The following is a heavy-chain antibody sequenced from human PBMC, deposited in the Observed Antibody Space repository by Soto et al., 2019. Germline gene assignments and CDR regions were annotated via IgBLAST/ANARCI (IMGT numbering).Heavy chain of an antibody. Sequence: SETLSLTCTVSGGSISSYYWSWIRQPPGKGLEWIGYIYYSVSTNYNPSLKSRVTISVDTSKNQFSLKLSSVTAADTAVYYCARDFTDSSGPTLGMGVWGQGTTLTVSS. CDR3: ARDFTDSSGPTLGMGV. CDR1: GGSISSYY. J-gene: IGHJ6*02. V-gene: IGHV4-59*12. D-gene: IGHD6-19*01. CDR2: IYYSVST.